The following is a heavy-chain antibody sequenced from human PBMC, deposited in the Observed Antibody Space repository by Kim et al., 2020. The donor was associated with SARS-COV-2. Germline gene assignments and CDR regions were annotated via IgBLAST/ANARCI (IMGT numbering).Heavy chain of an antibody. D-gene: IGHD6-13*01. CDR3: ARDIASTHFYY. Sequence: YDGAFVRGRFTISRDNSKNTNRLYLQMNSLRAEDTAVYYCARDIASTHFYYWSQGTLVIVSS. V-gene: IGHV3-33*01. J-gene: IGHJ4*02.